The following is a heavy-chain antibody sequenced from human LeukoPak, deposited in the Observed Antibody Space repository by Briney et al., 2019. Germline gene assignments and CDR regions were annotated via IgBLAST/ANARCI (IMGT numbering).Heavy chain of an antibody. Sequence: ASVKVPCKASGYTFTGYYMHWVRQAPGQGLEWMGRINPNSGGTNYAQKFQGRVTMTRDTSISTAYMELSRLRSDDTAVYYCARVGYSYGYDFDHWGQGTLVTVSS. V-gene: IGHV1-2*06. CDR1: GYTFTGYY. CDR2: INPNSGGT. J-gene: IGHJ4*02. CDR3: ARVGYSYGYDFDH. D-gene: IGHD5-18*01.